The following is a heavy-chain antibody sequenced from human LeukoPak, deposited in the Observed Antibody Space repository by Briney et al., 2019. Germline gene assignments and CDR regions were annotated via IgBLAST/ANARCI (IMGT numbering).Heavy chain of an antibody. CDR2: IWYDGSNK. J-gene: IGHJ4*02. Sequence: GGSLRLSCAASGFTFSSYGMHWVRQAPGKGLEWVAVIWYDGSNKYYADSVKGRFTISRDNSKNTLYLQMNSLRAEDTAVCYCAKFLGGYGELDYWGQGTLVTVSS. CDR3: AKFLGGYGELDY. V-gene: IGHV3-33*06. CDR1: GFTFSSYG. D-gene: IGHD4-17*01.